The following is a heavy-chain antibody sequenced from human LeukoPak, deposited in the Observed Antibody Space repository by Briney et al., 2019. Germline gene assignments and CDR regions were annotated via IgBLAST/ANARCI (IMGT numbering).Heavy chain of an antibody. V-gene: IGHV3-23*01. CDR3: AKGSGYGLDV. CDR1: GFTFSSYA. CDR2: ISGSSGTT. Sequence: GGSLRLSCAASGFTFSSYAMSWVRQAPGKGLEWVSAISGSSGTTYYAASVKGRCTICRDNTKNMLYLQMNSLRAEDTAVYYCAKGSGYGLDVWGQGTTVTVSS. J-gene: IGHJ6*02.